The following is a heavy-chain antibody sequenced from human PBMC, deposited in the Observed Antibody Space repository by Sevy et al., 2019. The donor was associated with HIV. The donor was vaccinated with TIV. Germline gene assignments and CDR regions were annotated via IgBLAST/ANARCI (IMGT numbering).Heavy chain of an antibody. V-gene: IGHV3-53*01. CDR2: IYSGGST. D-gene: IGHD6-13*01. CDR3: ARDSGYSSSWYYFDY. CDR1: GFTVSSNY. J-gene: IGHJ4*02. Sequence: GGSLRLSCAASGFTVSSNYTSWVRQAPGKGLEWVSVIYSGGSTYYADSVKGRFTISRDNSKNTLYLQMNSLRAEDTAVYYCARDSGYSSSWYYFDYWGQGTLVTVSS.